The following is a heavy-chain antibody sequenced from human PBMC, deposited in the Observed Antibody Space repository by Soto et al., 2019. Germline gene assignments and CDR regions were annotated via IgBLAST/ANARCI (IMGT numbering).Heavy chain of an antibody. V-gene: IGHV4-4*07. J-gene: IGHJ5*02. CDR1: GGSISSYY. CDR3: AREVGGRFWGGPIAPPRNWFDP. D-gene: IGHD3-3*01. Sequence: QVQLQESGPGLVKPSETLSLTCTVSGGSISSYYWSWIRQPAGKGLEWIGRIYTSGSTNYNPSLKSRVTMSVDTSKNQFSLKLSSVTAADTAVYYCAREVGGRFWGGPIAPPRNWFDPWGQGTLVTVSS. CDR2: IYTSGST.